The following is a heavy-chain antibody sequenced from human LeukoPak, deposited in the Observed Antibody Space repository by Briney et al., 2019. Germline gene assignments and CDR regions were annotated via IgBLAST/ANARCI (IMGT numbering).Heavy chain of an antibody. J-gene: IGHJ4*02. CDR1: GGSISSSNW. D-gene: IGHD3-10*01. CDR2: IYHSGST. Sequence: SETLSLTCAVSGGSISSSNWWSWVRQPPGKGLEWIGEIYHSGSTNYNPSLKSRVTISVDKSTNQFSLKLSSVTAADTAAYYCARASNYGSGSYYDYWGQGTLVTVSS. V-gene: IGHV4-4*02. CDR3: ARASNYGSGSYYDY.